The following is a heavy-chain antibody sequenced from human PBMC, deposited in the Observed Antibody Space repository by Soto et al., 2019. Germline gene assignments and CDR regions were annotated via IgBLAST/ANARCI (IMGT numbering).Heavy chain of an antibody. CDR3: ARTGHSGSYDY. J-gene: IGHJ4*02. V-gene: IGHV1-3*01. CDR2: INAGNGDT. Sequence: ASVKVSCKASGYTFTSYGISWVRQAPGQRLEWMGWINAGNGDTKYSENFQGRVTITRDTSASTVYLDLSSLSSEDTAFYYCARTGHSGSYDYWGQGTLVTVS. D-gene: IGHD3-22*01. CDR1: GYTFTSYG.